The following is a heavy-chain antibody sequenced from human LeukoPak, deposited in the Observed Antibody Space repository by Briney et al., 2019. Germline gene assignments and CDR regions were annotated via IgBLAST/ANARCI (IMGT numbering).Heavy chain of an antibody. D-gene: IGHD2-8*01. CDR1: GGSISSSSYY. CDR3: ARQHALMMYAMRPNYMDV. V-gene: IGHV4-39*01. CDR2: IYYSGST. Sequence: TSETLSLTCTVSGGSISSSSYYWGWIRQPPGKGLEWIGSIYYSGSTYYNPSLKSRVTISVDTSKNQFSLKLSSVTAADTAVYYCARQHALMMYAMRPNYMDVWGKGTTVTVSS. J-gene: IGHJ6*03.